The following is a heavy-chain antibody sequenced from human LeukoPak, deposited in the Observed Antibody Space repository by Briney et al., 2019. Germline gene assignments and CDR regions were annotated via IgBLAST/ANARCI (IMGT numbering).Heavy chain of an antibody. Sequence: GESLKISCKGSGYSFTSYWIGWVRQMPGKGLEWMGIIYPGDSDTRYSPSFQGQVTISADKSISTAYLQWSSLKASDTAMYYCARLLANYYHYYGMDVWGQGTTVTVSS. CDR1: GYSFTSYW. CDR2: IYPGDSDT. V-gene: IGHV5-51*01. CDR3: ARLLANYYHYYGMDV. D-gene: IGHD2-21*01. J-gene: IGHJ6*02.